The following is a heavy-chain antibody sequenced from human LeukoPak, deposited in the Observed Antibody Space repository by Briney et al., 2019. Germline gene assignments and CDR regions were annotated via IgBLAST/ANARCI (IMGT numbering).Heavy chain of an antibody. D-gene: IGHD6-13*01. Sequence: PGGSLRLSCAASGFTFSGSAMHWVRQASGKGLEWVGRISSKANSYATAYAASVKGRFTTSRDDSKNTAYLQMNSLKTEDTAVYYCTTTGDSTFDYWGQGTLVTVSS. CDR2: ISSKANSYAT. CDR3: TTTGDSTFDY. CDR1: GFTFSGSA. V-gene: IGHV3-73*01. J-gene: IGHJ4*02.